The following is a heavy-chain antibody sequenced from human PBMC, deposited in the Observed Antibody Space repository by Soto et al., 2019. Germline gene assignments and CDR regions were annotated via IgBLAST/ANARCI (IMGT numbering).Heavy chain of an antibody. J-gene: IGHJ4*01. CDR1: VYSFSSYW. Sequence: GESLKISCKASVYSFSSYWIAWVRQMRGKGLEWMGIICPGDSDARYSPSFEGQVTISVDTSINTGYRQWSYLNASDSAMYFCARQSDYDVLTAYWYYFDYWGRGSLVAVCS. CDR2: ICPGDSDA. D-gene: IGHD3-9*01. CDR3: ARQSDYDVLTAYWYYFDY. V-gene: IGHV5-51*01.